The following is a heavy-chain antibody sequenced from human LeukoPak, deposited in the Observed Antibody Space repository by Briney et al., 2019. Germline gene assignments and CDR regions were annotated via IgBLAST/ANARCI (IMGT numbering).Heavy chain of an antibody. CDR1: GGSISSGDYY. V-gene: IGHV4-30-4*08. D-gene: IGHD1-26*01. J-gene: IGHJ4*02. CDR2: IYYCGST. CDR3: ARESAVGATLDY. Sequence: PSETLSLTCTVSGGSISSGDYYWSWIRQPPGKGLEWSGYIYYCGSTYYNPSLKSRVTISVDTSKYQFSLKLSSVTAADTAVYYCARESAVGATLDYWGQGTLVTVSS.